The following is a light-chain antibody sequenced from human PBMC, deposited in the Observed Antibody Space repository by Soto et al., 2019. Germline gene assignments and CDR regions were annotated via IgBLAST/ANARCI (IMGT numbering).Light chain of an antibody. CDR2: GAS. V-gene: IGKV3-20*01. CDR1: QSVSSNY. J-gene: IGKJ1*01. Sequence: EIVLTQSPGTLSLYPGERATLSCRASQSVSSNYLAWYQQKPGQAPRLLIYGASSRATGIPDRFSGSGSGTDFTLTISRLEPEDFAVYYCQQYGSAETFGQGTKVDIK. CDR3: QQYGSAET.